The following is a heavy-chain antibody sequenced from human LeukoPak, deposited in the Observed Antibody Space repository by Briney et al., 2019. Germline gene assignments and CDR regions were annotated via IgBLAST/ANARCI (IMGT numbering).Heavy chain of an antibody. CDR3: ARHYYGSGSYYNGAYFDY. Sequence: SETLSLTCTVSGGSISSSSDYWGWIRQPPGKGLEWIGSMYYSGSTYYNPSLKSRVTISVDTSKNQFSLKLSSVTAADTAVYYCARHYYGSGSYYNGAYFDYWGQGTLVTVSS. J-gene: IGHJ4*02. CDR1: GGSISSSSDY. D-gene: IGHD3-10*01. V-gene: IGHV4-39*01. CDR2: MYYSGST.